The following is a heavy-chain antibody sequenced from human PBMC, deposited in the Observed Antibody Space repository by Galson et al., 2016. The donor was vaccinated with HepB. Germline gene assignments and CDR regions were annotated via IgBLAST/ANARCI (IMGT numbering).Heavy chain of an antibody. V-gene: IGHV5-51*01. CDR3: ARRRKMLRWFAESPYVLDV. CDR1: DYTFMKYW. Sequence: QSGAEVKKPGESLKISCKASDYTFMKYWIAWVRQMPGKGLEWMGSINPDDSDGTYSPSFDGQVTMSVDKSISTAYLQWSSLKASDSGTYYCARRRKMLRWFAESPYVLDVWGQGTTVTVSS. CDR2: INPDDSDG. J-gene: IGHJ6*02. D-gene: IGHD3-10*01.